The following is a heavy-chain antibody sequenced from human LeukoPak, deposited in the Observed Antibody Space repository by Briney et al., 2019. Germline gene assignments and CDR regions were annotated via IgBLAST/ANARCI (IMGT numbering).Heavy chain of an antibody. CDR2: ISSSSSYT. D-gene: IGHD3-3*01. V-gene: IGHV3-21*01. Sequence: GGPLRLSCAASGFTFSSYSMNWVRQAPGKGLEWVSVISSSSSYTYYLDSVRGRFTISRDNAKNSLYLQRNSLRAEDTAVYYCAREPSSAAFDPWGQGTLVTVSS. J-gene: IGHJ5*02. CDR3: AREPSSAAFDP. CDR1: GFTFSSYS.